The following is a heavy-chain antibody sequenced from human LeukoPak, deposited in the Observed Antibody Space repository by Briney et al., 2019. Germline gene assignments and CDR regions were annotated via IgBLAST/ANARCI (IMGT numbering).Heavy chain of an antibody. CDR3: ARDMDYYDSSGETDY. V-gene: IGHV1-2*02. D-gene: IGHD3-22*01. CDR1: GYTFTGYY. J-gene: IGHJ4*02. Sequence: ASVKLSCKASGYTFTGYYMNWVRQAPGQGLEWMGWINPNSGGTNYAQKFQGRVTMTRDTSISTAYMELSRLRSDDTAVYYCARDMDYYDSSGETDYWGQGTLVTVSS. CDR2: INPNSGGT.